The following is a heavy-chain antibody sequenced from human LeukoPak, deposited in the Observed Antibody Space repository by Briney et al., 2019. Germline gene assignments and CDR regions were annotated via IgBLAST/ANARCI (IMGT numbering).Heavy chain of an antibody. V-gene: IGHV3-74*01. CDR1: EFTFSSYW. CDR3: ARGRSYGSGSSPYGMTS. CDR2: INSDGSST. D-gene: IGHD3-10*01. Sequence: GGSLRLSCAASEFTFSSYWMHWVRQAPGKGLVWVAHINSDGSSTSYADSVKGRFTISRDNAKNTLYVQMNSLRAEDTAVYYCARGRSYGSGSSPYGMTSGAKGPRSPSPQ. J-gene: IGHJ6*04.